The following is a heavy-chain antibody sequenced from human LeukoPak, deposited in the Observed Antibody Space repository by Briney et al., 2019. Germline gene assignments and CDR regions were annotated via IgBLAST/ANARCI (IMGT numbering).Heavy chain of an antibody. Sequence: PGGSLRLSCAASEFTFSSYSMNWVRQAPGKGLEWVSSITTSSSYIYYADSVKGRFTISRDNAKNSLYLQMNSLRAEDTAVYYCARSYYYDSSGYVHNDYWGQGTLVTVSS. CDR1: EFTFSSYS. V-gene: IGHV3-21*06. J-gene: IGHJ4*02. CDR2: ITTSSSYI. CDR3: ARSYYYDSSGYVHNDY. D-gene: IGHD3-22*01.